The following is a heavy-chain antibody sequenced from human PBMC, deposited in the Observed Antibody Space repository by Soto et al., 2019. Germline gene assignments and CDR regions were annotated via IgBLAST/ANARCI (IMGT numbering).Heavy chain of an antibody. J-gene: IGHJ5*02. D-gene: IGHD6-19*01. CDR2: FDPEDGET. CDR3: ASLYSSGWYDWFDP. Sequence: ASVKVSCKVSGYTLTELSMHWVRQAPGKGLEWMGGFDPEDGETIYAQKFQGRVTMTEDTSTDTDYMELSSLRSEDTAVYYCASLYSSGWYDWFDPWGQGTLVTVSS. CDR1: GYTLTELS. V-gene: IGHV1-24*01.